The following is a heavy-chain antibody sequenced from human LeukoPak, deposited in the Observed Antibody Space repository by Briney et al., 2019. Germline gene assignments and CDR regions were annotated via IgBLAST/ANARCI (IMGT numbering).Heavy chain of an antibody. J-gene: IGHJ4*02. CDR3: ARGPPTIAVAGTGSDY. CDR2: INPNSGGT. CDR1: GYTFTSYY. D-gene: IGHD6-19*01. V-gene: IGHV1-2*02. Sequence: ASVKVSCKASGYTFTSYYMHWVRQAPGQGLEWMGWINPNSGGTNYAQKFQGRVTMTRDTSISTAYMELSRLRSDDTAVYYCARGPPTIAVAGTGSDYWGQGTLVTVSS.